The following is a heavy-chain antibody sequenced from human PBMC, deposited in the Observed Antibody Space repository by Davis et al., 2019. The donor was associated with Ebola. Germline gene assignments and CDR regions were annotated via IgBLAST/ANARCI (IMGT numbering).Heavy chain of an antibody. D-gene: IGHD6-19*01. CDR2: ISSSSSYI. CDR3: ARGGSGWLVYSPFDP. Sequence: GESLKISCAASGFNFNKYAMSWVRQAPGKGLEWVSSISSSSSYIYYADSVKGRFTISRDNAKNSLYLQMNSLRAEDTAVYYCARGGSGWLVYSPFDPWGQGTLVTVSS. J-gene: IGHJ5*02. CDR1: GFNFNKYA. V-gene: IGHV3-21*01.